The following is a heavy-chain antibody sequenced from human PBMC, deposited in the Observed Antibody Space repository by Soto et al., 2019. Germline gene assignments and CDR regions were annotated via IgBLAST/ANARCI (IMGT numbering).Heavy chain of an antibody. J-gene: IGHJ5*02. CDR3: ARDRRDDILTGYWFDP. D-gene: IGHD3-9*01. V-gene: IGHV4-59*01. CDR1: GGSISSYY. CDR2: IYYSGST. Sequence: SETLSLTCTVSGGSISSYYWSWIRQPPGKGLEWIGYIYYSGSTNYNPSLKSRVTISVDTSRNQFSLKLSSVTAADTAVYYCARDRRDDILTGYWFDPWGQGTLVTVS.